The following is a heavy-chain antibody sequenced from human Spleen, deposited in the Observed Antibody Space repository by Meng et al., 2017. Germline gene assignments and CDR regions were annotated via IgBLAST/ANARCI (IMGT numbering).Heavy chain of an antibody. CDR3: ATGAAAADH. V-gene: IGHV3-73*01. D-gene: IGHD6-13*01. CDR2: IGTKPKSYAA. CDR1: GFSFSSYA. J-gene: IGHJ4*02. Sequence: LSLTCAASGFSFSSYAMSWVRQASGKGLEWVGRIGTKPKSYAAAYAASVRGRFTISRDDSKNTAYLQMNSLITEDTAVYFCATGAAAADHWGQGTLVTVSS.